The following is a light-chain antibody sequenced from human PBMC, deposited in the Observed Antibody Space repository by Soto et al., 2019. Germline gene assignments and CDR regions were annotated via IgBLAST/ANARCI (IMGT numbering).Light chain of an antibody. CDR2: DSS. V-gene: IGKV3-11*01. J-gene: IGKJ4*01. CDR3: QQRSSRPLT. CDR1: QSISNF. Sequence: EVVLTESPATLSLSPGERATLSCRASQSISNFLAWYQQKPGQTPRLLIYDSSIRAAAFPARFSGSGSGTDFTLTINNLEPEDFAVYFCQQRSSRPLTFCGGTKVEI.